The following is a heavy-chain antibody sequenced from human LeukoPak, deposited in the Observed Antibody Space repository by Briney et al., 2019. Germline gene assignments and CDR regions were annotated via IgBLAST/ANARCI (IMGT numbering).Heavy chain of an antibody. CDR3: ARYFLD. CDR1: GFTFTSNA. CDR2: ISDSGGIT. V-gene: IGHV3-23*01. Sequence: GGSLRLSCAASGFTFTSNAFNWVRQSPGKGLEWVSVISDSGGITDYADSVRGRFTISRDNSKNTLYLQMNSLRVEDTAVYYCARYFLDWGQGTLVTVSS. J-gene: IGHJ4*02.